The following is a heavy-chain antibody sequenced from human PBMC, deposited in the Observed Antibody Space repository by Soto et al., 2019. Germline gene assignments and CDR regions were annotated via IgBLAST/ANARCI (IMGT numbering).Heavy chain of an antibody. CDR2: INQSGFT. V-gene: IGHV4-34*01. CDR3: ARFPFDRSSWTNPRYFDY. Sequence: QVQLQQWGAGLLKPAETLSLTCAVYGGSFSGYNWTWIRQPPGKGLEWIGEINQSGFTNYNPSLESRVTMLVDTSKNQFSLRLSSVTAADTAVYYCARFPFDRSSWTNPRYFDYWGQGTLVTVSS. D-gene: IGHD6-13*01. J-gene: IGHJ4*02. CDR1: GGSFSGYN.